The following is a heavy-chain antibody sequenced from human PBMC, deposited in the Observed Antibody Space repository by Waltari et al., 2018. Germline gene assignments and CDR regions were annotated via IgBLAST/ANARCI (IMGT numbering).Heavy chain of an antibody. Sequence: EVQLVESGGGLVQPGGSRRLSYAATGVTLRRSWRLWVSQVPGRGLLWLSRISGDGSTITYADSVKGRFPISRDPAKNTLYLQLNSLRSEATAVYYCARGADLRGQGILVTVSS. CDR3: ARGADL. CDR1: GVTLRRSW. CDR2: ISGDGSTI. D-gene: IGHD3-3*01. J-gene: IGHJ4*02. V-gene: IGHV3-74*01.